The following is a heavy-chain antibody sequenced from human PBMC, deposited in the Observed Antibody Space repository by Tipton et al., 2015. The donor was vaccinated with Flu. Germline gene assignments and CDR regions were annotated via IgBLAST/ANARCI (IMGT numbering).Heavy chain of an antibody. CDR3: ARDHGWDPDEYYLDS. CDR1: GFSFSSYG. J-gene: IGHJ4*02. V-gene: IGHV3-30*03. Sequence: SLRLSCAVSGFSFSSYGMHWVRQAPGKGLEWVAVISYDGNDKFFGDSVKGRFTISRDNSKNTLYLQMSGLRVEDTAVYYCARDHGWDPDEYYLDSWGQGTLVIVSS. D-gene: IGHD1-26*01. CDR2: ISYDGNDK.